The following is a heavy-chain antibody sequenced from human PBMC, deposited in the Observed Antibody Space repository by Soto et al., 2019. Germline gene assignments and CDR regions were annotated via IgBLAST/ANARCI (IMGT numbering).Heavy chain of an antibody. D-gene: IGHD3-22*01. CDR3: ARGMYYYDSSGRTDY. CDR2: INPNSGGT. CDR1: GYTFTGYY. V-gene: IGHV1-2*04. J-gene: IGHJ4*02. Sequence: GASVKVSCKASGYTFTGYYMHWVRQAPGQGLEWMGWINPNSGGTNYAQKFQGWVTMTRDTSISTAYMELSRLRSDDTAVYYCARGMYYYDSSGRTDYWGQRTLVTVSS.